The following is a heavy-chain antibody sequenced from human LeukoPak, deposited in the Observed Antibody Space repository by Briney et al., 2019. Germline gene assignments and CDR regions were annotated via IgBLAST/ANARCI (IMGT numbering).Heavy chain of an antibody. J-gene: IGHJ3*02. CDR3: ARVTVATISEAFDI. CDR2: ISRSSSTI. D-gene: IGHD5-12*01. Sequence: GGSLRLSCAASGFSFSSYSMNWVRQAPGKGLEWVSYISRSSSTIYYADSVKGRFTISRDNAKNSLYLQMNSLRAEDTAVYYCARVTVATISEAFDIWGQGTMVTVSS. V-gene: IGHV3-48*04. CDR1: GFSFSSYS.